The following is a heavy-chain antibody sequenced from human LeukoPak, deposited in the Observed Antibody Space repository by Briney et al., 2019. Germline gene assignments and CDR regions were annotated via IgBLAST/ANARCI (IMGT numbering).Heavy chain of an antibody. CDR3: ATYRQVLLPFES. V-gene: IGHV3-23*01. D-gene: IGHD2-8*02. Sequence: GGSLRLSCAASGFTFTSYAMSWVRQAPGKGLEWVSSIFPSGGEIHYADSVRGRFTISRDNSKSTLSLQMNSLRAEDTAIYYCATYRQVLLPFESWGQGTLVTVSS. CDR1: GFTFTSYA. J-gene: IGHJ4*02. CDR2: IFPSGGEI.